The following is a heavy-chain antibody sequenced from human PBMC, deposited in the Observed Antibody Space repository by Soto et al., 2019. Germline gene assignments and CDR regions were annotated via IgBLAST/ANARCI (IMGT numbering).Heavy chain of an antibody. J-gene: IGHJ6*02. CDR1: GFTFSSYA. Sequence: PGGSLRLSCAASGFTFSSYAMSWVRQAPGKGLEWVSAISWNSGSIGYADSVKGRFTISRDNAKNTLYLQMNSLRPEDTALYYCTKARLWGGDGYNSYYYNAMDVWGQGTTVTVSS. CDR2: ISWNSGSI. CDR3: TKARLWGGDGYNSYYYNAMDV. V-gene: IGHV3-9*01. D-gene: IGHD3-16*01.